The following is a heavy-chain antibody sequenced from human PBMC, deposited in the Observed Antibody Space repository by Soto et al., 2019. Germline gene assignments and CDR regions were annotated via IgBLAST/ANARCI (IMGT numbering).Heavy chain of an antibody. J-gene: IGHJ3*02. CDR1: GGSISSGGYY. CDR3: GSRYCSGGSCYSDAFDI. Sequence: QVQLQESGPGLVKPSQTLSLTCTVSGGSISSGGYYWSCIRQHPGKGLEWIGYIYYSGSTYYNPSRKRRVTISVDTSKNQFSLKLSSVTAADTAVYYCGSRYCSGGSCYSDAFDIWGQGTMVTVSS. CDR2: IYYSGST. V-gene: IGHV4-31*03. D-gene: IGHD2-15*01.